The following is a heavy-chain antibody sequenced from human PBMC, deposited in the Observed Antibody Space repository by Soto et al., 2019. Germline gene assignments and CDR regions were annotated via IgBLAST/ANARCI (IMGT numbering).Heavy chain of an antibody. Sequence: QVQLVQSGAEVKKPGASVKVSCKASGYTFTNYYMDWVRQAPGQGLEWMGTINPSGGSTNYAQKCXXRXTXXRDTSPITVYMEVNSLTSEDTAVYYCARRASGFDYWGQGTLVTVSS. D-gene: IGHD7-27*01. CDR2: INPSGGST. CDR1: GYTFTNYY. J-gene: IGHJ4*02. CDR3: ARRASGFDY. V-gene: IGHV1-46*03.